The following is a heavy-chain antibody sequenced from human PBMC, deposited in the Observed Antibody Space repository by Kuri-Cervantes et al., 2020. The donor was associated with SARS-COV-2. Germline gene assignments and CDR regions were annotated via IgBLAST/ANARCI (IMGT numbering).Heavy chain of an antibody. CDR1: GFTFSNYW. D-gene: IGHD5-24*01. V-gene: IGHV3-7*01. CDR3: ARVRDGYNPALDY. CDR2: IKQDGSER. Sequence: GESLKISCAASGFTFSNYWMTWVRQAPGKGLEWVANIKQDGSERYYVDSVKGRFTISRDNAKNSLYLQMDSLRAEDTAVYYCARVRDGYNPALDYWGQGTLVTVSS. J-gene: IGHJ4*02.